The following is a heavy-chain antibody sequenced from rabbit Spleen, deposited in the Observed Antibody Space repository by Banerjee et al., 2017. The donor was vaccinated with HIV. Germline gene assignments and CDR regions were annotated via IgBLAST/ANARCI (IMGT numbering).Heavy chain of an antibody. Sequence: QQRLVESGGGLVKPGASLTLTCKASGFSFGDRDVMCWVRQPPGKGPEWIACVAAGVSFTSYYATWAKGRFTISKTSSTTVTLQMTSLTAADTATYFCARSVDGGYYRGLDLWGPGTLVTVS. CDR3: ARSVDGGYYRGLDL. J-gene: IGHJ6*01. CDR1: GFSFGDRDV. CDR2: VAAGVSFTS. D-gene: IGHD1-1*01. V-gene: IGHV1S45*01.